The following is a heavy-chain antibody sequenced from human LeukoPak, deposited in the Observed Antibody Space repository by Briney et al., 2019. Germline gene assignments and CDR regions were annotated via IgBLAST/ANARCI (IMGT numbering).Heavy chain of an antibody. CDR2: IYSSGST. CDR1: GGSISSYY. V-gene: IGHV4-59*01. Sequence: SETLSLTCTVSGGSISSYYWSWIRQPPGKGLEWIGYIYSSGSTNYNPSLKSRVTISVDTSKNQFSLKLTSVTAADTAVYYCARVLSGIAARSASDYWGQGTLVTVSS. J-gene: IGHJ4*02. D-gene: IGHD6-6*01. CDR3: ARVLSGIAARSASDY.